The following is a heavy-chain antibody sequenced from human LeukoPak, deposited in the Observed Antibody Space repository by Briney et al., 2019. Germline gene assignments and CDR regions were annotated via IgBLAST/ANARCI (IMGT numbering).Heavy chain of an antibody. CDR1: GFNFDNYY. CDR2: IRHDGSDV. J-gene: IGHJ4*02. V-gene: IGHV3-7*04. Sequence: GGSLRLSCVGSGFNFDNYYMSWVRQAPGKGLEWVADIRHDGSDVYNVDSVRGRFTISRDNAKNSVFLQMNSLKDEDTAVYYCVWDGSGSDFSLDYWGQGTLVTVSS. CDR3: VWDGSGSDFSLDY. D-gene: IGHD3-10*01.